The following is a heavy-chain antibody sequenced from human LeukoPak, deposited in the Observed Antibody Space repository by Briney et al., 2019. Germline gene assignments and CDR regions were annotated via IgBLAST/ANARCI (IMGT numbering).Heavy chain of an antibody. V-gene: IGHV1-18*01. Sequence: ASVKVSCTASGYTFTSYGISWVRQAPGQGLEWMGWISAYNGNTNYAQKLQGRVTMTTDTSTSTAYMELRSLRSDDTAVYYCARDGNDFWSGPPDYWGQGTLVTVSS. D-gene: IGHD3-3*01. J-gene: IGHJ4*02. CDR3: ARDGNDFWSGPPDY. CDR2: ISAYNGNT. CDR1: GYTFTSYG.